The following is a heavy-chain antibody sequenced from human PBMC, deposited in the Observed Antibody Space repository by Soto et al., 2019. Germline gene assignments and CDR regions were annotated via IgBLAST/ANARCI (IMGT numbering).Heavy chain of an antibody. CDR3: AKTPYRIAAAGMGYYFDY. Sequence: PGGSLRLSCAASGFTFSSYAMSWVRQAPGKGLEWVSAISGSGGSTYYADSVKGRFTISRDNSKNTLYLQMNSLRAEDTAVYYCAKTPYRIAAAGMGYYFDYWGQGTLVTVSS. D-gene: IGHD6-13*01. J-gene: IGHJ4*02. CDR1: GFTFSSYA. V-gene: IGHV3-23*01. CDR2: ISGSGGST.